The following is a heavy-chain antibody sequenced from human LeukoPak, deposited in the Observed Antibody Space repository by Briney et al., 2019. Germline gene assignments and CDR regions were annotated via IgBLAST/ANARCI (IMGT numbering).Heavy chain of an antibody. J-gene: IGHJ6*02. Sequence: GGSLRLSCAVSGFTFSAYEMNWVRQAPGKGLEWVSYISSSGSTIYYADSVKGRFTISRDNAKNTLYLQMNSLRAEDTAVYYCARNIYGYGMDVWGQGTTVTVSS. D-gene: IGHD2/OR15-2a*01. CDR3: ARNIYGYGMDV. CDR1: GFTFSAYE. CDR2: ISSSGSTI. V-gene: IGHV3-48*03.